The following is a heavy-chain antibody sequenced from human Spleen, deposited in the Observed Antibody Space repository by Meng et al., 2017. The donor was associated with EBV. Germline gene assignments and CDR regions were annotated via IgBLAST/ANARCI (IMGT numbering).Heavy chain of an antibody. CDR2: IFHTGST. V-gene: IGHV4-30-2*01. J-gene: IGHJ4*02. D-gene: IGHD3-22*01. CDR3: ARDSHGYYFFDF. CDR1: VDSISIGAYS. Sequence: HLPLQESGSGLVNPSQTLALSCTISVDSISIGAYSWSWVRQPPGKGLEWIGYIFHTGSTYYNASLKSRVTISVDRSKHQFSLKLTSVTPADTAVYYCARDSHGYYFFDFWGPGTLVTVSS.